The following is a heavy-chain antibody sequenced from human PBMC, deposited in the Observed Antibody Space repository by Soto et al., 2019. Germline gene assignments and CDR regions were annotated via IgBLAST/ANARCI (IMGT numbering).Heavy chain of an antibody. CDR3: ARDQAKSYGSGRAYYHYVMDV. V-gene: IGHV3-48*02. Sequence: GGSLRLSCAASGFTFSSYSMNWVRQAPGKGLEWVSYISSSSSTIYCADSVKGRFTISRDNAKNSLYLQMNSLRDEDTAVYYCARDQAKSYGSGRAYYHYVMDVWGQGTTVIVSS. J-gene: IGHJ6*02. D-gene: IGHD3-10*01. CDR1: GFTFSSYS. CDR2: ISSSSSTI.